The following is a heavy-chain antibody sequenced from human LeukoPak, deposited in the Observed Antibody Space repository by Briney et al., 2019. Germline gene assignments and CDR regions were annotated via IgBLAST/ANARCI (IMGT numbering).Heavy chain of an antibody. V-gene: IGHV3-33*01. Sequence: GTSLRLSCAASGFTFNSYVLHWVRQAPGKGLEWVAITRYDGSNKYYADSVKGRFTISRDNSKNTLYLQMNSLRAEDMAVYYCVRAYDSFMPYFDYWGQGTLVTVSS. J-gene: IGHJ4*02. CDR1: GFTFNSYV. CDR2: TRYDGSNK. CDR3: VRAYDSFMPYFDY. D-gene: IGHD3-22*01.